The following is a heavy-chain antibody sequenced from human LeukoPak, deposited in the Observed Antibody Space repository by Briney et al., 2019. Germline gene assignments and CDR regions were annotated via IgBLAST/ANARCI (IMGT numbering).Heavy chain of an antibody. CDR1: GYTLMELS. D-gene: IGHD1-26*01. CDR3: ARALAWGGSSYSYYYMDV. CDR2: FDPEDGKM. V-gene: IGHV1-24*01. Sequence: GASVKVSCKISGYTLMELSMHWVRQAPGKGLEWMGGFDPEDGKMIYAQIFKGRVTMTEDTSTDTVYMELRRLRSEDTAVYYCARALAWGGSSYSYYYMDVWDKGTTVTVSS. J-gene: IGHJ6*03.